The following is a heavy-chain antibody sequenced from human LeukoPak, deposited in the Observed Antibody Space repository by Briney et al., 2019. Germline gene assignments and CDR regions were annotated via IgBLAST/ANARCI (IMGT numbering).Heavy chain of an antibody. CDR1: GGSISSSSYY. CDR3: ARDPSGYSYGLVWFDP. D-gene: IGHD5-18*01. Sequence: SETLSLTCTVSGGSISSSSYYWGWIRQPPGKGLEWIGSIYYSGSTYYNPSLKSRVTISVDTSKNQFSLKLSSVTAVDTAVYYCARDPSGYSYGLVWFDPWGQGTLVTVSS. CDR2: IYYSGST. J-gene: IGHJ5*02. V-gene: IGHV4-39*07.